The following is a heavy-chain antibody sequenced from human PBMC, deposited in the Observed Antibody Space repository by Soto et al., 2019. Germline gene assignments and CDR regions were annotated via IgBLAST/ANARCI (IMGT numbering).Heavy chain of an antibody. CDR1: GASVAGGSYY. CDR3: ARDTYSGYDFGL. V-gene: IGHV4-30-4*01. D-gene: IGHD5-12*01. J-gene: IGHJ5*02. Sequence: QVQLRESGPGLVKPSQTLSLTCSVSGASVAGGSYYWSWVRQPPGKGLEWIGYIPSRGRPFYNPSLTSRVTMSADTSKNQLSLQLTSVTAEDTAVYYCARDTYSGYDFGLWGQGTLVTVSS. CDR2: IPSRGRP.